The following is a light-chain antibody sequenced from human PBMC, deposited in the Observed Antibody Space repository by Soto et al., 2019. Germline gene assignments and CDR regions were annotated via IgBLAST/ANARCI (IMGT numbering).Light chain of an antibody. CDR3: QQYNNWPPLT. V-gene: IGKV3-15*01. CDR2: SAS. CDR1: ESVTTN. J-gene: IGKJ4*01. Sequence: IMLRQSPATLSVSPGEGATLSCRASESVTTNLAWYQQKPGRAPRLLIYSASTRATGIPARFSGSGSGTEFTLTISSLQSEDSGVYYCQQYNNWPPLTFGGGTKVDIK.